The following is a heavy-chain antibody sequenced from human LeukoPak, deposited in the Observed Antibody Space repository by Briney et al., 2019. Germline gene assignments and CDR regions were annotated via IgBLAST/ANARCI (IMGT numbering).Heavy chain of an antibody. CDR1: GGSISSSSYY. J-gene: IGHJ4*02. Sequence: GTVSLICTVSGGSISSSSYYWGWIRQPPGKGLEWIGSIYYSGSTYYKPSLKSRVTISVDTSKNQFSLKLSSVTAADTAVYYCARGGDGYGLDYWGQGTLVTVSS. V-gene: IGHV4-39*01. CDR2: IYYSGST. CDR3: ARGGDGYGLDY. D-gene: IGHD2-21*02.